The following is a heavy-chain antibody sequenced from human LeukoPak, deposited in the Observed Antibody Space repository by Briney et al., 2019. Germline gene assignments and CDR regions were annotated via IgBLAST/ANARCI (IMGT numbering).Heavy chain of an antibody. CDR2: VSGSGGTT. CDR1: GGTFSSYA. J-gene: IGHJ3*02. Sequence: SCKASGGTFSSYAMGWVRQAPGKGLEWVSAVSGSGGTTHYADSVKGRFTISRDNSKNTMYLQMNSLRAEDTAVYFCIKVIMFAFDIWGQGTMVTVSS. CDR3: IKVIMFAFDI. V-gene: IGHV3-23*01. D-gene: IGHD3-10*02.